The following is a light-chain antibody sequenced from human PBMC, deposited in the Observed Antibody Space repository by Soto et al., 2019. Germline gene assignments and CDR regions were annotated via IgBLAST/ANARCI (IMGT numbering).Light chain of an antibody. CDR1: SGDVGGYNF. Sequence: QSALTQPASVSGSPGQSITISCAGTSGDVGGYNFVCWFQQHPGKAPKLMIYDVSVRSSGVSSRFSGSKSGNTASLTISGLQADDEAVYYCSSYTTTSTLKFGGGTKVTVL. CDR3: SSYTTTSTLK. V-gene: IGLV2-14*01. J-gene: IGLJ2*01. CDR2: DVS.